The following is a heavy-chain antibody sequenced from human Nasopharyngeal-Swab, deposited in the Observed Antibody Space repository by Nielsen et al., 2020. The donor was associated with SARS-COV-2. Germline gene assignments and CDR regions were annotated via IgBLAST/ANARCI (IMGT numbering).Heavy chain of an antibody. V-gene: IGHV4-39*07. J-gene: IGHJ4*02. CDR1: GGSISSSSYY. D-gene: IGHD3-9*01. Sequence: SETLSLTCTVSGGSISSSSYYWGWIRQPPGKGLEWIGSIYYSGSTNYNPSLKSRVTMSVDTSKNQFSLKLSSVTAADTAVYYCARARAGYRGFDYWGQGTLVTVSS. CDR3: ARARAGYRGFDY. CDR2: IYYSGST.